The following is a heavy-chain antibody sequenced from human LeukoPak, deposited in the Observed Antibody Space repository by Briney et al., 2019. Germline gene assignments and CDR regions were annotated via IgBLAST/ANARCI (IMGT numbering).Heavy chain of an antibody. D-gene: IGHD5-12*01. CDR1: GGSFSGYY. Sequence: KPSETLSLTCAVYGGSFSGYYWSWIRQPPGKGLEWIGEINHSGSTNYNPSLKSRVTISVDTSKNQFSLKLSSVTAADTAVYYCARDGYNYGYWGQGTLVTVSS. V-gene: IGHV4-34*01. CDR3: ARDGYNYGY. J-gene: IGHJ4*02. CDR2: INHSGST.